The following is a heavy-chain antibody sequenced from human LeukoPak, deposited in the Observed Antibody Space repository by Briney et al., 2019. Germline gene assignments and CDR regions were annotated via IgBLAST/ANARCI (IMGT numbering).Heavy chain of an antibody. Sequence: SETLSLTCTVSGGSMSSYYWSWIRQPPGKGLEWIGHVYYSGITNYTPSLKSRVTISVDTSKNQFSLKLSSATAADTAVYYCARAEEACSSGWYTSSWFDPWGQGTLVTVSS. CDR1: GGSMSSYY. V-gene: IGHV4-59*01. CDR3: ARAEEACSSGWYTSSWFDP. J-gene: IGHJ5*02. D-gene: IGHD6-19*01. CDR2: VYYSGIT.